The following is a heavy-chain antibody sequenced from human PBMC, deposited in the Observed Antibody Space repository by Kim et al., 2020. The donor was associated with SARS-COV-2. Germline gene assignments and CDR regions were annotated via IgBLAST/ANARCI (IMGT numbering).Heavy chain of an antibody. Sequence: SETLSLTCTVSGGSISSYCWSWIRQPPGKGLEWIGYIYYSGSTNYNPSLKSRITISVDTSTNQFSLKLSSVTAADTAVYYCAGAVVVVVGAFWRGFFDIWGQGTMVTVSS. CDR3: AGAVVVVVGAFWRGFFDI. D-gene: IGHD2-15*01. CDR1: GGSISSYC. V-gene: IGHV4-59*01. J-gene: IGHJ3*02. CDR2: IYYSGST.